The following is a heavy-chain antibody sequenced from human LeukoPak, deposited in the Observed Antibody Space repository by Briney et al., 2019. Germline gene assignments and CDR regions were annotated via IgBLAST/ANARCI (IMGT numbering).Heavy chain of an antibody. V-gene: IGHV3-74*01. D-gene: IGHD3-10*01. CDR3: ARAVTYFYGSVTYDWFDP. J-gene: IGHJ5*02. CDR2: IKSDGST. CDR1: GFTFSSYW. Sequence: GGSLRLSCAASGFTFSSYWMHWVRQTPGKGLVWVSRIKSDGSTIYADSVKGRFTISRDNARNTLYLQMNSLRVEDTAMYYCARAVTYFYGSVTYDWFDPWGQGTRVTVSS.